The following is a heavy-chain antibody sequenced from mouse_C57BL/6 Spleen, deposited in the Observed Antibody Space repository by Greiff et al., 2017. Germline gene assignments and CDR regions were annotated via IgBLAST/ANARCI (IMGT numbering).Heavy chain of an antibody. CDR1: GFNFKDYY. CDR2: IDPEDGDT. J-gene: IGHJ1*03. CDR3: ARESNTVGADWDYDG. D-gene: IGHD1-1*01. Sequence: EVQLQQSGAELVKPGASVKLSCTASGFNFKDYYMHWVKQRPEQGLEWIGRIDPEDGDTKYAPKFQGKATITADTSSNTAYLQLSSLTSEDTAVYYCARESNTVGADWDYDGWGTGTTVTVSS. V-gene: IGHV14-2*01.